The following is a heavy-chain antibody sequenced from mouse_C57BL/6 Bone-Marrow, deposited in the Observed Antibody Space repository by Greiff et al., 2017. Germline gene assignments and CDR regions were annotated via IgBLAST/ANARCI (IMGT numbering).Heavy chain of an antibody. CDR3: ARSGYYYGSSYVFDY. Sequence: VKLQESGAELVKPGASVKISCKASGYAFSSYWMNWVKQRPGKGLEWIGKIYPGDGDTNYNGKFKGKATLTADKSSSTAYMQLSSLTSEDSAVYFCARSGYYYGSSYVFDYWGQATTLTVSS. D-gene: IGHD1-1*01. V-gene: IGHV1-80*01. CDR2: IYPGDGDT. CDR1: GYAFSSYW. J-gene: IGHJ2*01.